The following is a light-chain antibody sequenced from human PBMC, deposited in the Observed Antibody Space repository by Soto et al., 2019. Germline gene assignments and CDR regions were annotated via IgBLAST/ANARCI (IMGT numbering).Light chain of an antibody. J-gene: IGKJ2*01. CDR2: DAS. CDR3: QQYNRYPYT. Sequence: DIQMTQSPSTLSASVGDRVTITCRASQSISSWLDWYQQKPGKAPKLLIYDASSLESGVTSRFCGSGSGTEFTLTISSLQPDDFATYYCQQYNRYPYTFGQGTKLEIK. CDR1: QSISSW. V-gene: IGKV1-5*01.